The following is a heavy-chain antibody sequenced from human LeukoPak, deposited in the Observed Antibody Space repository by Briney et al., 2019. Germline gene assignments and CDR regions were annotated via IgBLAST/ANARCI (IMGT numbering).Heavy chain of an antibody. D-gene: IGHD7-27*01. CDR3: VQDWAWGAFGY. CDR2: IRGSGFST. V-gene: IGHV3-23*01. J-gene: IGHJ4*02. Sequence: PGGSLRLSCAASGFIFSNHGMSWVRQAPGKGLEWVSGIRGSGFSTDYADSVKGRFTISRDNSKNTVYLQMNSLGAEDTAVYYCVQDWAWGAFGYWGQGTLVTVSS. CDR1: GFIFSNHG.